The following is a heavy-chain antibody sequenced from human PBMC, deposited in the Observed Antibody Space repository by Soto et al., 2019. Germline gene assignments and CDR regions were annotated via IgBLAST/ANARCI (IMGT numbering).Heavy chain of an antibody. CDR1: GYSFTSYW. CDR3: ARQARFLEWLPLHFDY. V-gene: IGHV5-51*01. Sequence: RGESLKISCKGSGYSFTSYWIGWVRQMPGKGLEWMGIIYPGDSDTRYSPSFQGQVTISADKSISTAYLQWSSLKASDTAMYYCARQARFLEWLPLHFDYWGQGTLVTVSS. D-gene: IGHD3-3*01. J-gene: IGHJ4*02. CDR2: IYPGDSDT.